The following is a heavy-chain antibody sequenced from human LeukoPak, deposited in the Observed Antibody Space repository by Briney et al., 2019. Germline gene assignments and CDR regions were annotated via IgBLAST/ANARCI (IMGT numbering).Heavy chain of an antibody. CDR3: ARLGSDGYSIINNWFDP. CDR1: GYTFTSYG. J-gene: IGHJ5*02. V-gene: IGHV1-18*01. D-gene: IGHD6-13*01. Sequence: ASVKVSCKASGYTFTSYGISWVRQAPGQGLEWMGWISAYNGNTNYAQKLRGRVTMTTDTSTSTAYMELRSLRSDDTAVYYCARLGSDGYSIINNWFDPWGQGTLVTVSS. CDR2: ISAYNGNT.